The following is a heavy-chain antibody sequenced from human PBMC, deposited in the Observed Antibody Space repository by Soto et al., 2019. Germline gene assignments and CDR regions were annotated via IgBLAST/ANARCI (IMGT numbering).Heavy chain of an antibody. CDR1: GFTFSSYA. CDR2: ISGSGGST. D-gene: IGHD2-15*01. J-gene: IGHJ6*02. V-gene: IGHV3-23*01. Sequence: PGGSLRLSCAASGFTFSSYAMSWVRQAPGKGLEWVSAISGSGGSTYYADSVKGRFTISRDNSKNTLNLQMNSLRAEDTAVYYCAKAIYCSGGSCYSFYYGMDVWGQGTTVTVSS. CDR3: AKAIYCSGGSCYSFYYGMDV.